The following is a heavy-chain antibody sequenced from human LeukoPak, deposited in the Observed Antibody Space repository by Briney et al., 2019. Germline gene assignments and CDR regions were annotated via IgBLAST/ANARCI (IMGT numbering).Heavy chain of an antibody. CDR1: GGSFSGYY. Sequence: NPSETLSLTCAVYGGSFSGYYWSWIRQPPGKGLEWIGEINHSGNTNYNPSLKSRVTISVDTSKNQFSLKLSSVTAADTATYFCSRESGPFCPFGYWGQGTLVIVSS. CDR2: INHSGNT. V-gene: IGHV4-34*01. D-gene: IGHD1-26*01. CDR3: SRESGPFCPFGY. J-gene: IGHJ4*02.